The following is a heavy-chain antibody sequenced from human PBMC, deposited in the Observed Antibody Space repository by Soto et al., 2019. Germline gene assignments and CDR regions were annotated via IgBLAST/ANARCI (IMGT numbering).Heavy chain of an antibody. D-gene: IGHD5-18*01. CDR2: INHSGST. V-gene: IGHV4-34*01. CDR3: ARRRIQLWFTLDY. CDR1: GGSFSGYY. Sequence: SETLSLTCAVYGGSFSGYYWSWIRQPPGKGLEWIGEINHSGSTNYNPSLKSRVTISVDTSKNQFSLKLSSVTAADTAVYYCARRRIQLWFTLDYWGQGTLVTVSS. J-gene: IGHJ4*02.